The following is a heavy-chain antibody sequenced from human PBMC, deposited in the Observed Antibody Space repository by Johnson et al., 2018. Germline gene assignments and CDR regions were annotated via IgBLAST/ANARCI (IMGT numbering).Heavy chain of an antibody. Sequence: QVQLVESGAEVKKPGASVKVSCKASGYTFTNSDLNWVRQAAGQGLEWMGWMNPNTGHTGYAQKFQDRVTMTRNTSISTAYMELSSLRSEDTAVDYCATRGTSSHYYYYYMDVWGIGTTVTVSS. V-gene: IGHV1-8*01. D-gene: IGHD6-6*01. CDR1: GYTFTNSD. CDR2: MNPNTGHT. CDR3: ATRGTSSHYYYYYMDV. J-gene: IGHJ6*03.